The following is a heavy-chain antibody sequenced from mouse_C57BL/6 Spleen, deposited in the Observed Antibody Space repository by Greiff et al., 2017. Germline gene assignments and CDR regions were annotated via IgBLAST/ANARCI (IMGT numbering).Heavy chain of an antibody. CDR1: GYTFTSYG. Sequence: QVQLKQSGAELARPGASVKLSCKASGYTFTSYGISWVKQRTGQGLEWIGEIYPRSGNTYYNEKFKGKATLTADKSSSTAYMELRSLTSEDSAVYVCARDGTLGGSSSLDVWGTGTTVTVSS. CDR2: IYPRSGNT. CDR3: ARDGTLGGSSSLDV. V-gene: IGHV1-81*01. J-gene: IGHJ1*03. D-gene: IGHD1-1*01.